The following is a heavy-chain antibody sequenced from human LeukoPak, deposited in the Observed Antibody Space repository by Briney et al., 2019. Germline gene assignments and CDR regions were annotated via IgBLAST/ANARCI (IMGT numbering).Heavy chain of an antibody. CDR1: GFTFSSYG. CDR3: AREAAYYYDSSGPNWFDP. V-gene: IGHV3-33*01. Sequence: GGSLRLSCAASGFTFSSYGMHWVRQAPGKGLEWVAVIWYDGSNKYYADSVKGRFTISRDNSKNTLYLQMNSLRAEDTAVYYCAREAAYYYDSSGPNWFDPWGQGTLVTVSS. CDR2: IWYDGSNK. D-gene: IGHD3-22*01. J-gene: IGHJ5*02.